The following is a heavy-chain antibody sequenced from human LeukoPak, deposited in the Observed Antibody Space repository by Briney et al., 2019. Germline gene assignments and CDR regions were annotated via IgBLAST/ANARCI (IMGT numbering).Heavy chain of an antibody. CDR1: GYTFTSYY. D-gene: IGHD3-10*01. CDR2: INPSGGST. Sequence: ASVKVSCKASGYTFTSYYMHWVRQAPGQGLGWMGIINPSGGSTSYAQKFQGRVTMTRDMSTSTVYMELSSLRSEDTAVYYCARDGYYGSGSLVSDYWGQGTLVTVSS. V-gene: IGHV1-46*01. J-gene: IGHJ4*02. CDR3: ARDGYYGSGSLVSDY.